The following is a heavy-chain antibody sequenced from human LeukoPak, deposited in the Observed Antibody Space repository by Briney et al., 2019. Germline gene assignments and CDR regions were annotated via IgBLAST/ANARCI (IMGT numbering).Heavy chain of an antibody. Sequence: ASVKVSCKASGYTFTGYYMHWVRQAPGQGLEWMGWINPNSGGTNYAQKFQGRVTMTRDTSISTAYMELSRLRSDDTAVYYCARGDTAARASYYYHGMDVWGQGTTVTVSS. CDR3: ARGDTAARASYYYHGMDV. CDR2: INPNSGGT. J-gene: IGHJ6*02. D-gene: IGHD2-2*01. V-gene: IGHV1-2*02. CDR1: GYTFTGYY.